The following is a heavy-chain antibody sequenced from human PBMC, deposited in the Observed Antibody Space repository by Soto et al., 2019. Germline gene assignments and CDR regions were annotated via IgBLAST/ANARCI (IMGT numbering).Heavy chain of an antibody. CDR2: INHSGST. D-gene: IGHD3-3*01. J-gene: IGHJ4*02. CDR3: ARGKKLRFLEWLPSSAYYFDY. Sequence: PSETLSLTCAVYGGSFSGYYWSWIRQPPGKGLEWIGEINHSGSTNYNPSLKSRVTISVDTSKNQFSLKLSSVTAADTAVYYCARGKKLRFLEWLPSSAYYFDYWGQGTLVTVSS. CDR1: GGSFSGYY. V-gene: IGHV4-34*01.